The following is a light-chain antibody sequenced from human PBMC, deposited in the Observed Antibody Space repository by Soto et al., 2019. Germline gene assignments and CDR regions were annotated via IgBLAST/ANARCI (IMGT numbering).Light chain of an antibody. CDR2: AAS. CDR1: ENISRH. Sequence: DIQMTQSPSPLSAFVGDRVTITCRASENISRHLNWYQQKPGKAPKLLIYAASSLQNGVPSRFSGGGSGTAFTLTISNLQPADFATYYCQQSYSTPSITFGQGTRLEIK. J-gene: IGKJ5*01. CDR3: QQSYSTPSIT. V-gene: IGKV1-39*01.